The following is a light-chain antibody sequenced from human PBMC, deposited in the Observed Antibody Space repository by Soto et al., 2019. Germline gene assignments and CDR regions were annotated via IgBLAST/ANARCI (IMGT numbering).Light chain of an antibody. CDR1: TSDVGGHTY. J-gene: IGLJ2*01. V-gene: IGLV2-14*01. Sequence: QSALTQPASVSGSPGQSITISCTGTTSDVGGHTYVSWYQHHPGKAPKLMIYEVSNRPSGVSSRFSGSKSGNTASLTISGLQAEDEADYFCSSYTSSSTVVFGGGTKLTVL. CDR3: SSYTSSSTVV. CDR2: EVS.